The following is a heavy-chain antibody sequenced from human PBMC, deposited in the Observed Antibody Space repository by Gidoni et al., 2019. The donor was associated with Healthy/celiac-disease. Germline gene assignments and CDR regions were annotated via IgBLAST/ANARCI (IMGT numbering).Heavy chain of an antibody. CDR2: ISWDGGST. CDR3: AKDRTSSGWSYYYYGMDV. CDR1: VFTFDDYS. D-gene: IGHD6-19*01. V-gene: IGHV3-43D*04. J-gene: IGHJ6*02. Sequence: EVQLVESGGVVVQPGGSLRLSCAASVFTFDDYSMHWVRQAPWKGLEWVSLISWDGGSTYYADSVKGRFTISRDNSKNSLYLQMNSLRAEDTALYYCAKDRTSSGWSYYYYGMDVWGQGTTVTVSS.